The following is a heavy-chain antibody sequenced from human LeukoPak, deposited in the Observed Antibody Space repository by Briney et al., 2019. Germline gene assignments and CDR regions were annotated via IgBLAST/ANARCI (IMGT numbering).Heavy chain of an antibody. Sequence: SETLSLTCTVSGGYISSYYWSWIRQPPGKGLEWIGYIYYSGSTNYNPSLKSRVTISVDTSKNQFSLKLSSVTAADTAVYYCARDQQLVRGFDHWGQGTLVTVSS. CDR3: ARDQQLVRGFDH. J-gene: IGHJ5*02. D-gene: IGHD6-6*01. CDR2: IYYSGST. CDR1: GGYISSYY. V-gene: IGHV4-59*01.